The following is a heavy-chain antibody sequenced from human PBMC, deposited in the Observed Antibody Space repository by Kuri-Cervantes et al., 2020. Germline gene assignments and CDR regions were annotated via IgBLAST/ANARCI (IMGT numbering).Heavy chain of an antibody. CDR2: ISYDGSNK. V-gene: IGHV3-30*03. J-gene: IGHJ4*02. Sequence: GESLKISCTASGFTFSSYGMHWVRQAPGKGLEWVAVISYDGSNKYYADSVKGRFTISRDNSKNTLYLQMNSLRAEDTAVYYCARSKPFGESYFDNWGQGTLVTVSS. CDR3: ARSKPFGESYFDN. CDR1: GFTFSSYG. D-gene: IGHD3-10*01.